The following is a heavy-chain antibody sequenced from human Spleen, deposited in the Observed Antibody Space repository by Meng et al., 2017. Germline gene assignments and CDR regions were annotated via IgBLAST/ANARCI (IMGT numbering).Heavy chain of an antibody. CDR1: GFTFSDYY. CDR2: IKEDGSEK. D-gene: IGHD2/OR15-2a*01. V-gene: IGHV3-7*01. J-gene: IGHJ5*02. CDR3: VRGGRNYFS. Sequence: GESLKISCAASGFTFSDYYMSWVRQAPGKGLEWVANIKEDGSEKNYADSVKGRLSISRDNAKNLLYVQLNSLRVEDTALYYCVRGGRNYFSWGQGTPVTVSS.